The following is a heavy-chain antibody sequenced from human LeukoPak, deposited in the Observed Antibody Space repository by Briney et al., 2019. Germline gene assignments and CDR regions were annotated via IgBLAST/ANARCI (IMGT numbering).Heavy chain of an antibody. Sequence: PGGSLRLSCAASGFTFSSYGMHWVRQAPGKGQEWVAVISYDGSNKYYADSVKGRFTISRDNSKNTLYLQMNSLRAEDTAVYYCAKVRYSGYDNYYYYGMDVWGQGTTVTVSS. V-gene: IGHV3-30*18. CDR2: ISYDGSNK. J-gene: IGHJ6*02. CDR3: AKVRYSGYDNYYYYGMDV. CDR1: GFTFSSYG. D-gene: IGHD5-12*01.